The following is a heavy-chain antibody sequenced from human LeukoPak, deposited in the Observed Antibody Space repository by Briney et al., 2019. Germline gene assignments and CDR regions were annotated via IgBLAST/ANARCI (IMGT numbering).Heavy chain of an antibody. D-gene: IGHD4-17*01. V-gene: IGHV3-23*01. CDR2: ISDTGGST. J-gene: IGHJ3*01. CDR3: VKDRPYGDYIDAFDV. CDR1: GFTFSSYA. Sequence: GGSLRLSCVASGFTFSSYAMSWVRQAPGKGLEWVSGISDTGGSTHFADSVKGRFTISRDNSKNTLSLQMNSLRADDTAVYYCVKDRPYGDYIDAFDVWGQGTMVSVSS.